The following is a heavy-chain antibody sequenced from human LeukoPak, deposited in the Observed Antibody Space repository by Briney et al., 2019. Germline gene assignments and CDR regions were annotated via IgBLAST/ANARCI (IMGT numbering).Heavy chain of an antibody. D-gene: IGHD3-10*01. CDR2: ISGSGGST. CDR3: AKELRITMVRGVSYGMDV. V-gene: IGHV3-23*01. Sequence: PGGSLRLSCAASGFTFSSYAMSWVRQAPGKGLEWVSAISGSGGSTYYADSVKGRFTISRDNSKNTLYLQINSLRDEDTAVYYCAKELRITMVRGVSYGMDVWGQGTTVTVSS. CDR1: GFTFSSYA. J-gene: IGHJ6*02.